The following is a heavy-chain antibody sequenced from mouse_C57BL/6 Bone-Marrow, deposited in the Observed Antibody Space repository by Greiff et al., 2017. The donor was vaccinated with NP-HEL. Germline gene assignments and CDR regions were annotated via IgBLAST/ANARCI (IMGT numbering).Heavy chain of an antibody. CDR3: ARRGSSLAWFAY. V-gene: IGHV1-42*01. CDR2: INPSTGGT. D-gene: IGHD1-1*01. J-gene: IGHJ3*01. CDR1: GYSFTGYY. Sequence: LVESGPELVKPGASVKISCKASGYSFTGYYMNWVKQSPEKSLEWIGEINPSTGGTTYNQKFKAKATLTVDKSSSTAYMQLKSLTSEDSAVYYCARRGSSLAWFAYWGQGTLVTVSA.